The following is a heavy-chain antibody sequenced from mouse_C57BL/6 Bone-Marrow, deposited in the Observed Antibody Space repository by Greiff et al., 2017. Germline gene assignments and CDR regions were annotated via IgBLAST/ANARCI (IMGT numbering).Heavy chain of an antibody. Sequence: SGYSFTDYNMNWVKQSNGKSLEWIGVINPNYGTTSYNQKFKGKATLTVDQSSSTAYMQLNSLTSEDSAVYYCARSKRRIEPFAYWGQGTLVTVSA. CDR2: INPNYGTT. V-gene: IGHV1-39*01. J-gene: IGHJ3*01. CDR1: GYSFTDYN. CDR3: ARSKRRIEPFAY.